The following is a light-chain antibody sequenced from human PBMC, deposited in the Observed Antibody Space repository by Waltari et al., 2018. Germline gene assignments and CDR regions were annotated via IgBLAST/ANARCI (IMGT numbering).Light chain of an antibody. V-gene: IGKV1-5*03. J-gene: IGKJ2*01. CDR1: QSISPW. Sequence: DIQMTKSPSTLSESVGDRVSITCRASQSISPWLAWYQQKPGKAHNLLIHPVFFLEDGGPSRCSGGGSGTECTLTISGLQPDDCATYYCQQYNDFPFTFGQGTKLEI. CDR2: PVF. CDR3: QQYNDFPFT.